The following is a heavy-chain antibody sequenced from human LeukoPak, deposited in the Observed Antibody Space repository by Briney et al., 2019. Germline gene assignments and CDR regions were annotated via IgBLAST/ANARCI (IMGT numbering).Heavy chain of an antibody. CDR1: GASIRDSSYY. V-gene: IGHV4-39*07. CDR2: IYYSRST. Sequence: SETLSLTCSASGASIRDSSYYWALIRQPPGKGLEWIGSIYYSRSTNYNPSLRSRVAMSVDTSKNQFSLKLSSVTAADTAVYYCARQTEYSYDSSGYYVGWFDPWGQGTLVTVSS. D-gene: IGHD3-22*01. CDR3: ARQTEYSYDSSGYYVGWFDP. J-gene: IGHJ5*02.